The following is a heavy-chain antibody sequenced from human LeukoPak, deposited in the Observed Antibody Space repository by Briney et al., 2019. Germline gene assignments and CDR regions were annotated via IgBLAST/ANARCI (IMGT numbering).Heavy chain of an antibody. J-gene: IGHJ5*02. Sequence: SETLSLTCTVSGGSISSYYWSWIRQPPGKGLEWIGYISYSGSNYYNPSLKSRVTISVDTSKKQFSLKLNSVTAADTAVYYCARGWYGIRGVQKAQRFDPWGQGTLVTVSS. CDR1: GGSISSYY. V-gene: IGHV4-59*08. CDR3: ARGWYGIRGVQKAQRFDP. D-gene: IGHD3-10*01. CDR2: ISYSGSN.